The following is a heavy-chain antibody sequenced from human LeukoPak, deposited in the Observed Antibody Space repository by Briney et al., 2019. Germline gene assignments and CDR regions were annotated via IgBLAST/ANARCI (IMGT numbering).Heavy chain of an antibody. D-gene: IGHD3-22*01. CDR1: GGSFSGYY. V-gene: IGHV4-34*01. CDR3: ARCSGYYGYDY. CDR2: INHSGST. J-gene: IGHJ4*02. Sequence: SETLPLTCAVYGGSFSGYYWSWIRQPPGKGLEWIGEINHSGSTNYNPSLKSRVTISVDTSKNQFSLKLSSVTAADTAVYYCARCSGYYGYDYWGQGTLVTVSS.